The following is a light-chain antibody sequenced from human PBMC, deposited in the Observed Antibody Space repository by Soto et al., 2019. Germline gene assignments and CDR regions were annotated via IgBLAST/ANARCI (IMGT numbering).Light chain of an antibody. V-gene: IGLV2-14*01. CDR2: EVS. CDR3: SSYTSSSTLNV. CDR1: SSDVGGYNY. Sequence: QSVLTQPASVSGSPGQSITISCTGTSSDVGGYNYVSWYQQHPGKAPNRMIYEVSNRPSGVSNRFSGSKSGNTASLTISGLQAEDEADYYCSSYTSSSTLNVFGTGTKVTVL. J-gene: IGLJ1*01.